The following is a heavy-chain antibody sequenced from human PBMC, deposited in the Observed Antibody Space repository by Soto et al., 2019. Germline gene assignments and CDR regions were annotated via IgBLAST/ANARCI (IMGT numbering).Heavy chain of an antibody. CDR1: GFTFSTYG. D-gene: IGHD1-1*01. CDR3: AKSVYNWNDGFFDY. CDR2: ISYDGVNK. J-gene: IGHJ4*01. V-gene: IGHV3-30*18. Sequence: QVQLVESGGGVVQPGRSLRLSCAASGFTFSTYGMHWVRQAPGKGLEWVAVISYDGVNKYYADSVKGRFTISRDNSKNTLYLQMNSLRAEDTAVYYCAKSVYNWNDGFFDYWGQEPWSPSPQ.